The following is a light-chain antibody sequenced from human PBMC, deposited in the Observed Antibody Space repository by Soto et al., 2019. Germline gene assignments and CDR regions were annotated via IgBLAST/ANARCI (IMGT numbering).Light chain of an antibody. CDR1: QDVGHF. V-gene: IGKV1-9*01. CDR2: AAT. CDR3: QQLDSYLSFT. J-gene: IGKJ4*01. Sequence: DIQLTQSPSFLFASVGDRVTITCRASQDVGHFLAWYQQKPGKAPKLLMYAATTLQSEVPARFRGGGPGTEFTLTITSLQPEDYATYYCQQLDSYLSFTFGGGTKVEIK.